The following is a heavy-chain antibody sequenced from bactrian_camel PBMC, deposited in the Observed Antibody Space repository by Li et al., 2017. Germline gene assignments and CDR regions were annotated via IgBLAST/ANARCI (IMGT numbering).Heavy chain of an antibody. CDR1: GYSASFRY. CDR3: AADSRGHLPVAYARKWSWYEY. V-gene: IGHV3S53*01. Sequence: HVQLVESGGGSVQPGGSLRLFCVVSGYSASFRYMGWFRQAPGKDREGVAAIDSDGSTSYADSVKGRFTISTDEDKKILYLQMNSLKPEDTGMYSCAADSRGHLPVAYARKWSWYEYRGQGTQVTVS. D-gene: IGHD7*01. CDR2: IDSDGST. J-gene: IGHJ4*01.